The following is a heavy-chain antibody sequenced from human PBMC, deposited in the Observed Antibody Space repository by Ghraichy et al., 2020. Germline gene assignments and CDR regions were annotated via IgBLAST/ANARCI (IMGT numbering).Heavy chain of an antibody. V-gene: IGHV4-59*01. CDR2: INHSGST. Sequence: SETLSLTCTVSGGSISSYYWSWIRQPPGKGLEWIGYINHSGSTNYNPSLKSRVTISVDTSKNQFSLKLSSVTAADKAVDYCARRDTVGKYYYDMDVWGKGTTVTVSS. J-gene: IGHJ6*03. CDR3: ARRDTVGKYYYDMDV. CDR1: GGSISSYY. D-gene: IGHD4-23*01.